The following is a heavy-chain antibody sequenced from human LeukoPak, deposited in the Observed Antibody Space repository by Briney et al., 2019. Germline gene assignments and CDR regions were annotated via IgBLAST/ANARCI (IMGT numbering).Heavy chain of an antibody. J-gene: IGHJ4*02. CDR1: GGSFSGYY. Sequence: SETLSLTCAVYGGSFSGYYWSWIRQPPGKGLEWIGEINHSGSTNYNLSLKSRVTISVDTSKNQFSLKLSSVTAADTAVYYCARRHRSYQPLLRGSYFDYWGQGTLVTVSS. V-gene: IGHV4-34*01. CDR3: ARRHRSYQPLLRGSYFDY. CDR2: INHSGST. D-gene: IGHD2-2*01.